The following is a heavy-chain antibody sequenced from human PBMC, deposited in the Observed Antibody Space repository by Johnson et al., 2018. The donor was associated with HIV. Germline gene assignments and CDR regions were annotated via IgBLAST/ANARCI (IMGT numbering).Heavy chain of an antibody. CDR3: ARGGAYCGGDCYHAFDI. CDR1: GFSFDDYA. V-gene: IGHV3-9*01. CDR2: ISWNSGSI. J-gene: IGHJ3*02. D-gene: IGHD2-21*02. Sequence: VQLVESGGGLVQPGRSLRLSCAASGFSFDDYAMHWVRQAPGKGLEWVSGISWNSGSIGYADSVKGRFTISRDNSKNTLYLQMNSLRAEDTALYYCARGGAYCGGDCYHAFDIWGQGTMVTVSS.